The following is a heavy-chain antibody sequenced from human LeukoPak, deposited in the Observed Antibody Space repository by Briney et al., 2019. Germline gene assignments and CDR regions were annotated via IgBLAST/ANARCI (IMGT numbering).Heavy chain of an antibody. CDR1: GFTFSSYS. CDR2: ISSSSTYI. J-gene: IGHJ4*02. D-gene: IGHD4-17*01. V-gene: IGHV3-21*01. Sequence: PGVSLRLSCAASGFTFSSYSMIWVRQAPGKGLEWVSSISSSSTYIYYADSMKGRFIISRDNAKNSLYLQMNSLRAEDTAMYYCARLGARQILEYWGQGTLVTVSS. CDR3: ARLGARQILEY.